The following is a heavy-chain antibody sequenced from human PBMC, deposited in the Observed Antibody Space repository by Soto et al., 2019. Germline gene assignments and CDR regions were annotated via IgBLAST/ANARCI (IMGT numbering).Heavy chain of an antibody. CDR3: AKVRIDHYNGFDA. CDR1: GFIFSRSA. J-gene: IGHJ6*02. V-gene: IGHV3-23*01. D-gene: IGHD2-8*01. Sequence: GGSLRLSCVASGFIFSRSAMGWIRQPPGRGLDWVSAISGTGGNTYFADSVEGRFVISRDNSKNTLYLQMNSLRAEDTAVYYCAKVRIDHYNGFDAWGQGTTVTGSS. CDR2: ISGTGGNT.